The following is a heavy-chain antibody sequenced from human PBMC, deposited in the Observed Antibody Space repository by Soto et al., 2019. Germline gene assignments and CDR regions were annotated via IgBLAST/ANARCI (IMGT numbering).Heavy chain of an antibody. V-gene: IGHV1-2*02. CDR3: ARERMNGLDV. CDR1: GYTFTGHY. Sequence: ASVKVSCKASGYTFTGHYMHWVRQAPGQGLGWMGWINPDNGDTNYAQKSQGRVTMTRDTSISTAYMELSRPRSDDTAVFYCARERMNGLDVWGQGTMVTVSS. J-gene: IGHJ6*02. CDR2: INPDNGDT.